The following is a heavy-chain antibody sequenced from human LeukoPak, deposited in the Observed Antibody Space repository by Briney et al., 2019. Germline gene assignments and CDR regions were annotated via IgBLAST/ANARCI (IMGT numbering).Heavy chain of an antibody. Sequence: GGSLRLSCAASGFTSSTYAMSWVRQAPGKGLEWVSYVRGSGTDTYYADSVKGRFTISRDNSKNTLYLQMNSLRAEDTAIYYCAKTSRANSGYDSPFDYWGQGTLVTVSS. CDR2: VRGSGTDT. CDR3: AKTSRANSGYDSPFDY. J-gene: IGHJ4*02. V-gene: IGHV3-23*01. CDR1: GFTSSTYA. D-gene: IGHD5-12*01.